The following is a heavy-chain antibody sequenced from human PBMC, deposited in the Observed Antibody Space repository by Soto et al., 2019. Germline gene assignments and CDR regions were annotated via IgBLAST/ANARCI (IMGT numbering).Heavy chain of an antibody. CDR1: GGSISSSNW. J-gene: IGHJ4*02. CDR3: ARDGSKGDPRFDY. Sequence: PSETLSLTCAVSGGSISSSNWWSWVRQPPGKGLEWIGEIYHSGSTNYNPSLKSRVTISVDKSKNQFSLKLSSVTAADTAVYYCARDGSKGDPRFDYWGQGTLVTVSS. V-gene: IGHV4-4*02. D-gene: IGHD2-21*01. CDR2: IYHSGST.